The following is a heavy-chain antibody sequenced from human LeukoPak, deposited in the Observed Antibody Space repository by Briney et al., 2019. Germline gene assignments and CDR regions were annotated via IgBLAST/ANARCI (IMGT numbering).Heavy chain of an antibody. CDR3: ARERGDSYGPDY. D-gene: IGHD5-18*01. CDR2: ISSSSSYI. Sequence: GGSLRLSCAPSGFTFSSYSMNCVREAPGKGLEWVSSISSSSSYIYYADSVKGRFTISRDNAKNSLSLQMNSLRAEDTAVYYCARERGDSYGPDYWGQGTLVTVSS. CDR1: GFTFSSYS. V-gene: IGHV3-21*01. J-gene: IGHJ4*02.